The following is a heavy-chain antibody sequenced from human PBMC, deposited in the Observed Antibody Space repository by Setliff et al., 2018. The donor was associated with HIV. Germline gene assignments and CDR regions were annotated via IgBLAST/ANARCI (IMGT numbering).Heavy chain of an antibody. Sequence: ASVKVSCKASGYSFITYGITWVRQAPGRGLEWMGWISISKGKTNYAQKFQGRVIMTTDTSTSTAYMELRSLRSDDTAVYYCARRDEERLEPDAFDIWGQGTMVTVSS. V-gene: IGHV1-18*01. J-gene: IGHJ3*02. CDR3: ARRDEERLEPDAFDI. CDR2: ISISKGKT. D-gene: IGHD1-1*01. CDR1: GYSFITYG.